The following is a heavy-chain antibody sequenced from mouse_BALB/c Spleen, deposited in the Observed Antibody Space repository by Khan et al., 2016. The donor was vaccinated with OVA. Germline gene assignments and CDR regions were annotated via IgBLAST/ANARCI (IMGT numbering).Heavy chain of an antibody. CDR3: ARTARIKY. D-gene: IGHD1-2*01. CDR2: ISYSGST. CDR1: GYSITSGYG. J-gene: IGHJ2*01. Sequence: VQLQQSGPGLVKPSQSLSLTCTVTGYSITSGYGWNWIRQFPGNKLEWMGYISYSGSTNYNPPHKSRISITRDTSKNQFFLQLNSVTTEDTAKYYCARTARIKYWGQGTTLTVSS. V-gene: IGHV3-2*02.